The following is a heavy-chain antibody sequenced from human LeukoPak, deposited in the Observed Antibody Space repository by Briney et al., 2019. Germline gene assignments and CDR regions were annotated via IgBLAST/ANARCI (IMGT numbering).Heavy chain of an antibody. CDR1: GGSISSCY. Sequence: SETLSLTCTVSGGSISSCYWSWIRQPPGKGLEWIGYIYSSGGTNYSPSLKSRVTISVDTSKNQFSLKLYFVTAADTAVYYCARRYSGYGNAFDIWGQGTMVTVSS. D-gene: IGHD5-12*01. V-gene: IGHV4-59*08. CDR3: ARRYSGYGNAFDI. J-gene: IGHJ3*02. CDR2: IYSSGGT.